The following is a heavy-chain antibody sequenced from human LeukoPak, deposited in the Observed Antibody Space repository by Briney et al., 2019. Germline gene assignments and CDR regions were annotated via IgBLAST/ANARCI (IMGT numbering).Heavy chain of an antibody. Sequence: PGGSLRLSCAASGFTFSSYWMHWVRQAPGKGLVWVSRINSDGGSTSYADSVKGRFTISRDNAKNTLYLQMNSLRAEDTAVYYCARGGDYGGKGNFDYWGQGTLVTVSS. V-gene: IGHV3-74*01. D-gene: IGHD4-23*01. J-gene: IGHJ4*02. CDR1: GFTFSSYW. CDR3: ARGGDYGGKGNFDY. CDR2: INSDGGST.